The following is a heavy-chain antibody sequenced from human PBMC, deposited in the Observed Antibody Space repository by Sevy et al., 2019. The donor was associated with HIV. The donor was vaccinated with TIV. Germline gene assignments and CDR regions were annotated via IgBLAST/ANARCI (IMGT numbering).Heavy chain of an antibody. CDR3: TRDMGYSGPGAFDI. J-gene: IGHJ3*02. D-gene: IGHD5-12*01. V-gene: IGHV3-49*03. Sequence: GGSLRLSCTASGFTFGDYAMNWLRQAPGKGLEWVGLIRSKGYGGTTENAASVKGRFTISRDDSKGIAYLQMNTLKSEDTAVYYCTRDMGYSGPGAFDIWGQGTMVTVSS. CDR1: GFTFGDYA. CDR2: IRSKGYGGTT.